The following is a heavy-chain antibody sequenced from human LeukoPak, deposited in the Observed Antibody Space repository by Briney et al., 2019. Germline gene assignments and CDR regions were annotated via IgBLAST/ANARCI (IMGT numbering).Heavy chain of an antibody. CDR1: GYSFTNYW. Sequence: TGESLKISCKGSGYSFTNYWIGWVRQMPGKGLEWMGIIYPGDSDTRYSPSFQGQVTISADKSISTAYLQWSSLKASDTAMYYCARSGDGYKNPFPFDYWGQGTLVTVSS. V-gene: IGHV5-51*01. J-gene: IGHJ4*02. CDR3: ARSGDGYKNPFPFDY. D-gene: IGHD5-24*01. CDR2: IYPGDSDT.